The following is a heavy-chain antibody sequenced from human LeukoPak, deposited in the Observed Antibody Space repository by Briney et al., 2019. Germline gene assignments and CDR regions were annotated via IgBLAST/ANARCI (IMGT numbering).Heavy chain of an antibody. CDR3: ARGDNVYF. CDR1: GFIFTDYY. Sequence: GGSLRLSRAASGFIFTDYYMTWIRQTPGKGLEWLSYISGSGSSVYYADSVRGRFTISRDNAKKALYLQMNSLRVDDTAVYYCARGDNVYFWGQGVLVTVSS. CDR2: ISGSGSSV. D-gene: IGHD3-16*01. V-gene: IGHV3-11*01. J-gene: IGHJ4*02.